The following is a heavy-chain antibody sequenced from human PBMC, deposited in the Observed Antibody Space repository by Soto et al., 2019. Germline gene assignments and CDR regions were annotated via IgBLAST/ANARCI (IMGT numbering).Heavy chain of an antibody. D-gene: IGHD3-9*01. V-gene: IGHV4-39*01. CDR1: GASISTNHHN. J-gene: IGHJ5*02. CDR3: ARLPTGYPNWFDP. Sequence: QVQLQGSGPGLVRPSETLSLTCTVSGASISTNHHNWAWVRQPPGKGLEWMGNIHYRGDTYFYPSLGSRLSMSVDTSKNQFSLNLTSVTAADTAVYYCARLPTGYPNWFDPWGQGTLVTVSS. CDR2: IHYRGDT.